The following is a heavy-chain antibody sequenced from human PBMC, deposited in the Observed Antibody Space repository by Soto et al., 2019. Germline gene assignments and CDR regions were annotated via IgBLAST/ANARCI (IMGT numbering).Heavy chain of an antibody. D-gene: IGHD4-4*01. V-gene: IGHV4-59*01. J-gene: IGHJ6*03. CDR2: IYYSGST. CDR3: AREGTVTTHYYYYYMDV. CDR1: GGSISSYY. Sequence: TLSLTCTVSGGSISSYYWSWIRQPPGKGLEWIGYIYYSGSTNYNPSLKSRVTISVDTSKNQFSLKLSSVTAADTAVYYCAREGTVTTHYYYYYMDVWGKGTTVTVSS.